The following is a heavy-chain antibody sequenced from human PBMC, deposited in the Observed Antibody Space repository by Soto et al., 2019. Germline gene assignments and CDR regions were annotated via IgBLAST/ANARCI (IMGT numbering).Heavy chain of an antibody. Sequence: ASVKVSCKASGYTFTGYYMRWVRQAPGQGLEWMGWINPNSGGTNYAQKFQGRVTMTRDTSISTAYMELSRLRSDDTAVYYCARDRYYYDSSGSPDYWGQGTLVTVSS. CDR1: GYTFTGYY. CDR3: ARDRYYYDSSGSPDY. J-gene: IGHJ4*02. D-gene: IGHD3-22*01. V-gene: IGHV1-2*02. CDR2: INPNSGGT.